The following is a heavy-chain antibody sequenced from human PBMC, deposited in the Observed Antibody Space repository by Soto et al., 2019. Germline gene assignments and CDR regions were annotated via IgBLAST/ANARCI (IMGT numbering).Heavy chain of an antibody. J-gene: IGHJ4*02. CDR3: ARERRYDFWSGYRYFDY. CDR1: GGSISSGDYY. V-gene: IGHV4-30-4*01. D-gene: IGHD3-3*01. CDR2: IYYSGST. Sequence: SETLSLTCTVSGGSISSGDYYWSWIRQPPGKGLEWIGYIYYSGSTYYNPSLKSRVTISVDTSKNQFSLKLSSATAADTAVYYCARERRYDFWSGYRYFDYWGQGTLVTVSS.